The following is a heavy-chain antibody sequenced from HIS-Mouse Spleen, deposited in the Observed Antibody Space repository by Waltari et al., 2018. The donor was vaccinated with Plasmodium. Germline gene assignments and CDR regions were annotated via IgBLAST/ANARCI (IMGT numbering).Heavy chain of an antibody. D-gene: IGHD4-4*01. V-gene: IGHV3-74*01. CDR3: ARDKPSNYGYFDY. J-gene: IGHJ4*02. CDR1: GFPFSSYW. CDR2: INSDGSST. Sequence: EVQLVESGGGLVQPGGSLRLSCAASGFPFSSYWMHWVRQAPGQGLGWVSRINSDGSSTSYADSVKGRFTISRDNAKNTLYLQMNSLRAEDTAVYYCARDKPSNYGYFDYWGQGTLVTVSS.